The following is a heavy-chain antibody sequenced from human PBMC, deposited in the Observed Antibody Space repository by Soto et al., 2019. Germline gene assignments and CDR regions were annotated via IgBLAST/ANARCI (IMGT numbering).Heavy chain of an antibody. CDR1: GFTFSSYS. J-gene: IGHJ5*02. Sequence: EVQLVESGGGLVQPGGSLRLSCAASGFTFSSYSMNWVRQAPGKGLEWVSYISSSSSTIYYADSVKGRFTISRDNAKNSLYLQMNSLRDEDTAVYYCARDTSAGSGYDRGHHWFDPWGQGTLVTVSS. CDR3: ARDTSAGSGYDRGHHWFDP. CDR2: ISSSSSTI. V-gene: IGHV3-48*02. D-gene: IGHD5-12*01.